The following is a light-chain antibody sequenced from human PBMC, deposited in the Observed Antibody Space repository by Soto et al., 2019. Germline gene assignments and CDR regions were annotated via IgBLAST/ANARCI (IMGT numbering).Light chain of an antibody. Sequence: EVVLTQYPATLSLSPGERATLSCRASQSVSSYLAWYQQKPGQAPRLLIYDASVRATGIPARFSGSGSGTDFTLTISSLEPEDSAVYYCQQHLGRHTFGQRTKVDI. CDR1: QSVSSY. CDR3: QQHLGRHT. V-gene: IGKV3-11*01. J-gene: IGKJ1*01. CDR2: DAS.